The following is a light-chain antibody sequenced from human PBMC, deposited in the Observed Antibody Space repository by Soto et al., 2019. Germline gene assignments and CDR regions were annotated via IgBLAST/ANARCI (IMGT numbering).Light chain of an antibody. CDR1: QSVSSSY. V-gene: IGKV3-20*01. Sequence: EIVLTQSPGTRSLSPGERATLSCSASQSVSSSYLAWYQQKPGQAPRLLIYGASSRATGIPDRFSGSGSGTDFTLTISRLEPEDFATYYCQQSYSTPLTFGGGTKVDIK. CDR3: QQSYSTPLT. CDR2: GAS. J-gene: IGKJ4*01.